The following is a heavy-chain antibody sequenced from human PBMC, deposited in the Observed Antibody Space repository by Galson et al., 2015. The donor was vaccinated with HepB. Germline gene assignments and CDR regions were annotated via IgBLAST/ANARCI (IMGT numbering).Heavy chain of an antibody. CDR1: GFTFSSYA. D-gene: IGHD2-2*01. CDR3: AKDGDIVVVPAASGADY. CDR2: ISGSGGST. J-gene: IGHJ4*02. V-gene: IGHV3-23*01. Sequence: SLRLSCAASGFTFSSYAMSWVRQAPGKGLEWVSAISGSGGSTYYADSVKGRFTISRDNSKNTLYLQMNSLRAEDTAVYYCAKDGDIVVVPAASGADYWGQGTLVTVSS.